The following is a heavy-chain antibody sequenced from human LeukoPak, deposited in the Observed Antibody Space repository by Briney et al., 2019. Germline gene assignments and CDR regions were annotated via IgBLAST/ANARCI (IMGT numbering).Heavy chain of an antibody. CDR1: GGSISSYY. CDR3: AQDRFSFVH. Sequence: SETLSLTCTVSGGSISSYYWSWIRQPPGKGLEWIGYIYYSGSTNHNPSLKSRVTISVDTSKNQFSLKLSSVTAADTAVYYCAQDRFSFVHWGQGTLVTVSS. V-gene: IGHV4-59*08. J-gene: IGHJ1*01. CDR2: IYYSGST. D-gene: IGHD1-14*01.